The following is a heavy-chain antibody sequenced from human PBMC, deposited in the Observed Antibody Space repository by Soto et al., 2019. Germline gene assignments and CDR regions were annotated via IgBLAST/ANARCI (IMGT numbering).Heavy chain of an antibody. D-gene: IGHD2-21*02. CDR3: IQSRCGGDCLQSYASYYYYGMDV. Sequence: TRRLSGTFSAVAVSLEKMGVGWIRQPPGKALEWLALIYWDDDKRYSPSLRSRLTITKDTSKNQVVLTMTNMDPVDTATYYCIQSRCGGDCLQSYASYYYYGMDVWGQGTTVTVSS. CDR1: AVAVSLEKMG. CDR2: IYWDDDK. J-gene: IGHJ6*02. V-gene: IGHV2-5*02.